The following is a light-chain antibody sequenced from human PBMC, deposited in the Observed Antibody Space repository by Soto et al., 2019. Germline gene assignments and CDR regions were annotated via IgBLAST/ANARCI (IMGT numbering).Light chain of an antibody. V-gene: IGKV1-5*03. CDR3: QHYNDYSWT. CDR1: QSISIW. CDR2: KTS. J-gene: IGKJ1*01. Sequence: DIPMTQSPSTLYASVGDRVTITCRASQSISIWLAWYQQKPGKAPNLLIYKTSSLESGVPSRFSGSGSGTEFTLTISSLQPDDFAPYYCQHYNDYSWTFGQGTKVEIK.